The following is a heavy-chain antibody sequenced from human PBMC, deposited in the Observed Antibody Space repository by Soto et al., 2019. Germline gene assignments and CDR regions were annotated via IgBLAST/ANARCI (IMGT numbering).Heavy chain of an antibody. J-gene: IGHJ6*02. V-gene: IGHV3-23*01. D-gene: IGHD2-8*01. CDR1: GFSVSDYA. Sequence: PGGSLRLSCAASGFSVSDYAMSWVRQAPGKGLEWVSSISGSGDGTYYGDSVKGRFTLSRDTSQKTLYLQMNKLRGEDTAVYFCTKSRRSVLMVYGFGGMDVWGRGTTVTVSS. CDR3: TKSRRSVLMVYGFGGMDV. CDR2: ISGSGDGT.